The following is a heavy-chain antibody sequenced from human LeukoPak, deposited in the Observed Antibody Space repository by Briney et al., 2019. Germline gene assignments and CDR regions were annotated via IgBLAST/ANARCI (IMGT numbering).Heavy chain of an antibody. CDR2: IYSGDST. J-gene: IGHJ4*02. Sequence: GGSLRLSCAASGFTVSSNYMTWVRQAPGKGLEWVSLIYSGDSTYYADSVKGRFTISRDNSKNTLYLQMNSLRAEDTAVYYCAAYSSCDYWGQGTLVTVSS. V-gene: IGHV3-53*01. D-gene: IGHD6-6*01. CDR3: AAYSSCDY. CDR1: GFTVSSNY.